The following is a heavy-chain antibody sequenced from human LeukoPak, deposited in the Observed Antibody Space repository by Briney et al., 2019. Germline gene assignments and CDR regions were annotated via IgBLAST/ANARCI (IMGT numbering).Heavy chain of an antibody. J-gene: IGHJ4*02. D-gene: IGHD6-6*01. V-gene: IGHV3-48*01. Sequence: GGSLRLSCAASGFTFSSYSMNWVRQAPGKGLEWVSYISSRSSTIYYADSVKGRFTISRDNAKNSLYLQMNSLRAEDTAVYYCAKAGVAARGFDYWGQGTLVTVSS. CDR2: ISSRSSTI. CDR3: AKAGVAARGFDY. CDR1: GFTFSSYS.